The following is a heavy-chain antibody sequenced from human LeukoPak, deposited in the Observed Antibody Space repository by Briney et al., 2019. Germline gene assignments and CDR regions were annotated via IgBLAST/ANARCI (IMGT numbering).Heavy chain of an antibody. CDR2: IYTTGST. V-gene: IGHV4-61*02. Sequence: KPSETLSLTCTVSSASISSGTYYWSWIRQPAGKGLEWIGRIYTTGSTNYNPSLKSRVTISVDTSKNQFSLKLSSVTAADTAMYYCARGPHDYWGQGTLVTVSS. CDR1: SASISSGTYY. J-gene: IGHJ4*02. CDR3: ARGPHDY.